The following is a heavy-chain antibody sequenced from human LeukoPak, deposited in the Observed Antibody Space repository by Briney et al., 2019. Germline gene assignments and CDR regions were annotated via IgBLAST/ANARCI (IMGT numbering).Heavy chain of an antibody. V-gene: IGHV3-30*04. J-gene: IGHJ3*02. D-gene: IGHD3-16*01. CDR1: GFTFSSYA. CDR3: ASGLKVAPDAFDI. Sequence: PGGSLRLSCAASGFTFSSYAMHWVRQAPGKGLEWVAVISYDGSNKYYADSVKGRFTISRDNSKNTMYLQMNSLRAEDTAVYYCASGLKVAPDAFDIWGQGTMVTVSS. CDR2: ISYDGSNK.